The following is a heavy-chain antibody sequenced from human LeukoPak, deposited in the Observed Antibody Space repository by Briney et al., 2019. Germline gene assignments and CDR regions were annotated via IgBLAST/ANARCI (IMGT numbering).Heavy chain of an antibody. Sequence: SETLSLTCTVSGGSISSYYWSWIRQPPGKGLEWIGYIYYSGSTNYNPSLKSRVTISVDTSKNQFSLKLSSVTAADTAVYYCARSKKSGALDYWGQGTLVTVSS. CDR2: IYYSGST. V-gene: IGHV4-59*01. D-gene: IGHD1-26*01. J-gene: IGHJ4*02. CDR3: ARSKKSGALDY. CDR1: GGSISSYY.